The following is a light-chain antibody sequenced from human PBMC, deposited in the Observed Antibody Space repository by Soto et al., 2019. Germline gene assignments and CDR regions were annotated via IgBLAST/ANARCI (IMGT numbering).Light chain of an antibody. CDR1: QSVLYSSNNKNY. V-gene: IGKV4-1*01. Sequence: DIVMTQSPDSLAVSLGESATINCKSSQSVLYSSNNKNYLAWYQQKPGQPPKLLIYWASTRESGVPDRFSGSGSGTDFTLTISSLQAEDVAVYYCQQYCSTPRTFGQGTKVDI. J-gene: IGKJ1*01. CDR2: WAS. CDR3: QQYCSTPRT.